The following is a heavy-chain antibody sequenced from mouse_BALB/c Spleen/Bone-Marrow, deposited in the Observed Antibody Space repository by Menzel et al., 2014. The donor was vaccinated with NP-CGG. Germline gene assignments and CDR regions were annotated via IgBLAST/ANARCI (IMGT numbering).Heavy chain of an antibody. V-gene: IGHV1S41*01. D-gene: IGHD2-3*01. J-gene: IGHJ4*01. Sequence: DLVKPGASVKLSCNASGYTFTNFWINWIKQRPGQGLEWIGRIAPGTGTTYYNEMFKGKATLTVDTSSSTAYIQLSSLSSEDSAVYFCARYDYAMDYWGQGTSVTVSS. CDR3: ARYDYAMDY. CDR2: IAPGTGTT. CDR1: GYTFTNFW.